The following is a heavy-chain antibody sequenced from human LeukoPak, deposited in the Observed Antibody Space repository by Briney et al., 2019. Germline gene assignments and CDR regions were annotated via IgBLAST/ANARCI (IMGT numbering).Heavy chain of an antibody. V-gene: IGHV3-23*01. D-gene: IGHD3-10*01. Sequence: PGGSLRLSCAASGFTFSSYAMSWVRQAPGKGLEWVSAISGSGGSTYYADSVKGRFTISRDNSKNTLYLQMNSLRAEDTAVYYCARDKGYGSGSYPKVDYWGQGTLVTVSS. CDR2: ISGSGGST. CDR1: GFTFSSYA. J-gene: IGHJ4*02. CDR3: ARDKGYGSGSYPKVDY.